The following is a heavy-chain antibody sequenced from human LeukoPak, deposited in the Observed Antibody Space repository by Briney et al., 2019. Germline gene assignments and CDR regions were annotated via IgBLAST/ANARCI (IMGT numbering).Heavy chain of an antibody. V-gene: IGHV4-34*01. CDR3: VCGYSFDY. CDR2: INHSGST. Sequence: SETLSLTCAVYGVSFSGYYWSWIRQPPGKGLEWIGEINHSGSTNYNPSLKSRVTISVDTSKNQFSLKLSSVTAADTAVYYCVCGYSFDYWGQGTLVTVSS. J-gene: IGHJ4*02. CDR1: GVSFSGYY. D-gene: IGHD5-12*01.